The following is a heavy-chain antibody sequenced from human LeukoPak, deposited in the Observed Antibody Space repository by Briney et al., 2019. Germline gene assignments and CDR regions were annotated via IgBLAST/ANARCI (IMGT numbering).Heavy chain of an antibody. CDR1: GFTFSSYA. CDR2: ISGSGGST. J-gene: IGHJ4*02. CDR3: AAESSGWYGYAY. V-gene: IGHV3-23*01. D-gene: IGHD6-19*01. Sequence: GGFLRLSCAASGFTFSSYAMSWVRQAPGKGLEWVSAISGSGGSTYYADSVKGRFTISRDNSKNTLYLQMNSLRAEDTAVYYCAAESSGWYGYAYWGQGTLVTVSS.